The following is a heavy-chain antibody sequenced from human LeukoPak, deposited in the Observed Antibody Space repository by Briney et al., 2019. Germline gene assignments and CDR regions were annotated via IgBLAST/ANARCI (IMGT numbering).Heavy chain of an antibody. J-gene: IGHJ3*02. Sequence: PLETLSLTCTVSGGSISSYYWSWIRQPPGKGLEWIGYIYYSGSTNYNPSLKSRVTISVDTSKNQFSLKLSSVTAADTAVYYCARADGYCSGGSCYSAFDIWGQGTMVTVSS. CDR3: ARADGYCSGGSCYSAFDI. CDR2: IYYSGST. V-gene: IGHV4-59*01. CDR1: GGSISSYY. D-gene: IGHD2-15*01.